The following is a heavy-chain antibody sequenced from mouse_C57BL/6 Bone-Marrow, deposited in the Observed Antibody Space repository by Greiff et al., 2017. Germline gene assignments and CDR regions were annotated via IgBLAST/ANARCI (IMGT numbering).Heavy chain of an antibody. CDR1: GFTFSSYA. J-gene: IGHJ2*01. CDR2: ISDGGSYT. Sequence: EVKLVESGGGLVKPGGSLKLSCAASGFTFSSYAMSRVRQTPEKRLEWVATISDGGSYTYYPDNVKGRFTISRDNAKNNLYLQMSHLKSEDTAMYYCARDSADGYNYWGQGTTLTVSS. V-gene: IGHV5-4*01. D-gene: IGHD2-3*01. CDR3: ARDSADGYNY.